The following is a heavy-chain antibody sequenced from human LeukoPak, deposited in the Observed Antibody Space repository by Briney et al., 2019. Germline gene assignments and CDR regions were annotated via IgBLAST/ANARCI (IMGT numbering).Heavy chain of an antibody. CDR1: GFTFHNYI. Sequence: GGSLRLSCAASGFTFHNYIMNWVRRAPGKGLEWVSGISGGGDGTYYADSTKGRFTISRDNSKNTLFLQMNSLRAEDTAVYYCAKDGYGTSDYWGQGTLVTVSS. CDR3: AKDGYGTSDY. CDR2: ISGGGDGT. V-gene: IGHV3-23*01. J-gene: IGHJ4*02. D-gene: IGHD2-2*03.